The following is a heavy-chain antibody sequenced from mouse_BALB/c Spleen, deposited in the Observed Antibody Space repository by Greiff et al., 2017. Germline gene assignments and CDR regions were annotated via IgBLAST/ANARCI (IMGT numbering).Heavy chain of an antibody. CDR3: ARDRGYSSSFYWYFDV. CDR2: IWAGGST. J-gene: IGHJ1*01. Sequence: QVQLKESGPGLVAPSQSLSITCTVSGFSLTSYGVHWVRQPPGKGLEWLGVIWAGGSTNYNSALMSRLSISKDNSKSQVFLKMNSLQTDDTAMYYCARDRGYSSSFYWYFDVWGAGTTVTVSA. CDR1: GFSLTSYG. D-gene: IGHD1-1*01. V-gene: IGHV2-9*02.